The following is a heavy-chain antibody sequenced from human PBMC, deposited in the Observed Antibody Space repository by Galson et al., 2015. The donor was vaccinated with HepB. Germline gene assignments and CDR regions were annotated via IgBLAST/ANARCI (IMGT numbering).Heavy chain of an antibody. J-gene: IGHJ3*02. CDR2: IDYNSAII. CDR3: AKDTALLRLSAFHI. Sequence: SLRLSCATSGFTFDDYAMHWVRQAPGKGLEWVSHIDYNSAIIAYADSVKGRFTISRDNARNSLYLQMNSLRAEDTALYYCAKDTALLRLSAFHIWGQGTMVTASS. D-gene: IGHD6-6*01. CDR1: GFTFDDYA. V-gene: IGHV3-9*01.